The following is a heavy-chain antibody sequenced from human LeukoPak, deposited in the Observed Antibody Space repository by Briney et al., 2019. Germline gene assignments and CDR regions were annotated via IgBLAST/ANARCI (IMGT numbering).Heavy chain of an antibody. CDR1: GFTFSSYA. Sequence: SGGSLRLSCAASGFTFSSYAMSWVRQAPGKGLEWVSSISSSSTYIYYADSVKGRFTISRDNAKNSLYLQMNSLRAEDTAVYYCARDHNPHPYSSGWYNPAHYYYYYGMDVWGQGTTVTVSS. CDR3: ARDHNPHPYSSGWYNPAHYYYYYGMDV. D-gene: IGHD6-19*01. J-gene: IGHJ6*02. CDR2: ISSSSTYI. V-gene: IGHV3-21*01.